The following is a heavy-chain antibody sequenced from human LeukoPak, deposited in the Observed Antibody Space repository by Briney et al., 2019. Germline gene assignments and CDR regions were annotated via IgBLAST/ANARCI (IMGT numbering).Heavy chain of an antibody. CDR2: ISGSGGST. V-gene: IGHV3-23*01. CDR3: ASKSGWFQFDY. J-gene: IGHJ4*02. CDR1: GFTFSSYA. D-gene: IGHD6-19*01. Sequence: GGSLRLSCAASGFTFSSYAMSWVRQAPGKGLEWVSAISGSGGSTYYADSVKGRFTISRDKSKNTLYLQMNSLRAEDTAVYYCASKSGWFQFDYWGQGTLVTVSS.